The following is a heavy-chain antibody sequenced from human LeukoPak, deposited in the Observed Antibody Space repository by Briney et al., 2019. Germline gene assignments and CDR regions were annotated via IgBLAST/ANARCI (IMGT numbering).Heavy chain of an antibody. CDR1: GYNFASYW. CDR2: IYPGDSDT. Sequence: GESLKISCKGSGYNFASYWIAWVRQMHGKGLEWMRIIYPGDSDTRYSPSFQGQVIISADKSISTAYLQWSSLKASDTAMYYCARGPYYYDSSAYHYDYWGQGTLVTVSA. CDR3: ARGPYYYDSSAYHYDY. V-gene: IGHV5-51*01. D-gene: IGHD3-22*01. J-gene: IGHJ4*02.